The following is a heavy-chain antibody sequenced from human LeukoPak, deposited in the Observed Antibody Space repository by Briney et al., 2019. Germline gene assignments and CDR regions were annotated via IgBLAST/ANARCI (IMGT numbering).Heavy chain of an antibody. D-gene: IGHD2-2*01. CDR2: IWYDGSNK. V-gene: IGHV3-33*06. CDR1: GFTFSSYG. Sequence: GGSLRLSCAASGFTFSSYGMHWVRQAPGKGLEWVAVIWYDGSNKYYADSVKGRFTISRDNSKKTLYLQMNSLRAEDTAVYYCAKGRAQYCSSTSCYAFDYWGQGTLVTVSS. CDR3: AKGRAQYCSSTSCYAFDY. J-gene: IGHJ4*02.